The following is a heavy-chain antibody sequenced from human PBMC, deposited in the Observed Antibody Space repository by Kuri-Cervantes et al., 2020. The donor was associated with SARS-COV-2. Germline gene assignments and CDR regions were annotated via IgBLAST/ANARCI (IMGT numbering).Heavy chain of an antibody. J-gene: IGHJ6*03. CDR1: GGSISSYY. CDR3: ARLGVQGPYYYYYYMDV. Sequence: SETLSLTCTVSGGSISSYYWSWIRQPPGKGLEWIGRIYTSGSTNYNPSLKSRVTMSVDTSKNQFSLKLSSVTAADTAVYYCARLGVQGPYYYYYYMDVWGKGTTVTVSS. CDR2: IYTSGST. V-gene: IGHV4-4*07. D-gene: IGHD3-10*01.